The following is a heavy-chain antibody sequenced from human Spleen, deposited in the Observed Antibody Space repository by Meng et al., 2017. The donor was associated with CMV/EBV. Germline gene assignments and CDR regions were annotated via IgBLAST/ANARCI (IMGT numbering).Heavy chain of an antibody. CDR2: FDPGYGER. J-gene: IGHJ4*02. CDR3: ATDRLKGSSYFEY. CDR1: EYTFTGYY. V-gene: IGHV1-24*01. D-gene: IGHD6-6*01. Sequence: ASVKVSCKASEYTFTGYYIHWVRQAPGQGLEWMGGFDPGYGERVYAQKFQGRVTMTEDPSTDTAYMELSSLRSEDTAVYYCATDRLKGSSYFEYWGQGTLVTVSS.